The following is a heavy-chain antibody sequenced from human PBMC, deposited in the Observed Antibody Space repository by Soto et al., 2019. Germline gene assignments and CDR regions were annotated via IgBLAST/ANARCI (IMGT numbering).Heavy chain of an antibody. D-gene: IGHD2-15*01. CDR2: IYYSGST. CDR1: GGSISSYY. J-gene: IGHJ4*02. V-gene: IGHV4-59*08. Sequence: PSETLSLACTVSGGSISSYYWSWIRQPPGKGLEWIGYIYYSGSTNYNPSLKSRVTISVDTSKNQFSLKLSSVTAADTAVYYCARRWGRSFDYWGQGTLVTVSS. CDR3: ARRWGRSFDY.